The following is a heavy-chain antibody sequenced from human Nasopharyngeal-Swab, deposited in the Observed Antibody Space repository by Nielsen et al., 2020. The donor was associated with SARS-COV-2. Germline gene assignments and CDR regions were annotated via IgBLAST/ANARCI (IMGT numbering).Heavy chain of an antibody. Sequence: GESLKISCKGSGYSFTSYWIGWVRQMPGKGLEWMGIIYPGDSDTRYSPSFQGQVTISADKSISTAYLQWSSLKASDTAMYYCARQGAVAGYYYYMDVWGKGTMVTVSS. V-gene: IGHV5-51*01. J-gene: IGHJ6*03. CDR1: GYSFTSYW. CDR3: ARQGAVAGYYYYMDV. D-gene: IGHD6-19*01. CDR2: IYPGDSDT.